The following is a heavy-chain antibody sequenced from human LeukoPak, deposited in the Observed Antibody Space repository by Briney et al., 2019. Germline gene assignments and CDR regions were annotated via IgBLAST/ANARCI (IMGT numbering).Heavy chain of an antibody. J-gene: IGHJ4*02. CDR3: ARGVYYGSGSDY. V-gene: IGHV4-34*01. CDR1: GGSFSGYY. Sequence: SETLSLTCAVYGGSFSGYYWSWIRQPPGKGLEWIGEINHSGSTNYNPSLKSRVTTSVDTSKNQFSLKLSSVTAADTAVYYCARGVYYGSGSDYWGQGTLVTVSS. D-gene: IGHD3-10*01. CDR2: INHSGST.